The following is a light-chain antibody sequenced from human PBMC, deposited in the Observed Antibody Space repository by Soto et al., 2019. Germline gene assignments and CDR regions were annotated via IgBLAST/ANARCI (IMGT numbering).Light chain of an antibody. CDR2: DAS. V-gene: IGKV3-15*01. CDR1: QSVSGD. Sequence: EIVLTQSPATLSMSPGERATLSCRASQSVSGDLAWYHHKPGQAPRLLIYDASARALDIPDRFAGSGSGTEFTLTISSLQSEDFAVYFCQQYNNWPITFGQGTRLEI. CDR3: QQYNNWPIT. J-gene: IGKJ5*01.